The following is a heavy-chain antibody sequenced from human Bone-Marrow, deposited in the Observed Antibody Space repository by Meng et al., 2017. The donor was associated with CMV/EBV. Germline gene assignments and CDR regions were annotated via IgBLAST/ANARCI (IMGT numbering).Heavy chain of an antibody. Sequence: SVKVSCKASGYTFTGYYMHWVRQAPGQGLEWMGGIIPIFGTANYAQKFQGRVTITTDESTSTAYMELSSLRSEDTAVYYCAHVEVVVVPAAPNYYYYGMAVWGQGTMVTVSS. CDR1: GYTFTGYY. CDR2: IIPIFGTA. CDR3: AHVEVVVVPAAPNYYYYGMAV. J-gene: IGHJ6*02. V-gene: IGHV1-69*05. D-gene: IGHD2-2*01.